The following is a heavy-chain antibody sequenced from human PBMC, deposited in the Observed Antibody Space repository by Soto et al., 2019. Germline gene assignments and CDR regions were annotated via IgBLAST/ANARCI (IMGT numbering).Heavy chain of an antibody. Sequence: GGSLRLSCAASGFTFSSYGMHWVRQAPGKGLEWVAVISYDGSNKYYADSVKGRFTISRDNSKKLLYLQMNSLRAEDTAVYYCAKDPADCSSTSCSPFRYYYYYMDVWGKGTTVTVSS. D-gene: IGHD2-2*01. CDR2: ISYDGSNK. CDR1: GFTFSSYG. J-gene: IGHJ6*03. V-gene: IGHV3-30*18. CDR3: AKDPADCSSTSCSPFRYYYYYMDV.